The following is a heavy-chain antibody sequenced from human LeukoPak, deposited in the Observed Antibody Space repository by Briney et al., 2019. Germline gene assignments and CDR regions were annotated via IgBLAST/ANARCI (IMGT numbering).Heavy chain of an antibody. CDR3: ARRSPGAAFWSGYYGDFDY. CDR2: ISSSGSTI. J-gene: IGHJ4*02. CDR1: GFTFSSYE. Sequence: GGSLRLSCAASGFTFSSYEMNWVRQAPGKGLEWVSYISSSGSTIYYADSVKGRFTISRDNAKNSLYLQMNSLRAEDTAVYYCARRSPGAAFWSGYYGDFDYWGQGTLVTVSS. V-gene: IGHV3-48*03. D-gene: IGHD3-3*01.